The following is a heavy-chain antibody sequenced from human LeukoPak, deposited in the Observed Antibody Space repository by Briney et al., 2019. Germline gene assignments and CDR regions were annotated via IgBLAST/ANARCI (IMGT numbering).Heavy chain of an antibody. J-gene: IGHJ4*02. V-gene: IGHV4-59*01. CDR1: GGSISSYY. D-gene: IGHD2-2*01. Sequence: SETLSLTCTVSGGSISSYYWSWIRQPPGKGLEWIGYIYYSGSTNYNPSLKSRVTISVDTSKYQFSLKLSSVTAADTAVYYCARVDGYCSSTSCYVGFDYWGQGTLVTVSS. CDR2: IYYSGST. CDR3: ARVDGYCSSTSCYVGFDY.